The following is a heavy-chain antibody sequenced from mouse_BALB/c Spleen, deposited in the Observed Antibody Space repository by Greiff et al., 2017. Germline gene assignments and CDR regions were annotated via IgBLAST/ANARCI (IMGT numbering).Heavy chain of an antibody. D-gene: IGHD2-14*01. V-gene: IGHV5-6-5*01. J-gene: IGHJ1*01. Sequence: DVKLVESGGGLVKPGGSLKLSCAASGFTFSSYAMSWVRQTPEKRLEWVASISSGGSTYYPDSVKGRFTISRDNARNILYLQMSSLRSEDTAMYYCARGGNWYFDVWGAGTTVTVSS. CDR1: GFTFSSYA. CDR3: ARGGNWYFDV. CDR2: ISSGGST.